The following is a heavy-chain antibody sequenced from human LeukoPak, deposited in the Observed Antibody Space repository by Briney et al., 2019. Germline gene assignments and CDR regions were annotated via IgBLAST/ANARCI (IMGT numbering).Heavy chain of an antibody. D-gene: IGHD7-27*01. CDR2: IHHSGNS. J-gene: IGHJ5*02. V-gene: IGHV4-59*02. Sequence: SEALSLTCTVSGASVTDYYWSWIRQSPGKGLEWISYIHHSGNSDYNPSLRSRVTTSLDTSKNQFSLNLISVTAADTAVYYCTRGHWGLQSWSQGTLVTVSS. CDR3: TRGHWGLQS. CDR1: GASVTDYY.